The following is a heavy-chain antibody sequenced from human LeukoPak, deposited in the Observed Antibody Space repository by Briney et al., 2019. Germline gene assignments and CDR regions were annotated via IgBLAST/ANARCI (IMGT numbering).Heavy chain of an antibody. D-gene: IGHD1-26*01. CDR2: ISGYNGNT. CDR1: GYTFTIYG. V-gene: IGHV1-18*01. J-gene: IGHJ4*02. Sequence: GASVKVSCKASGYTFTIYGIIWVRQAPGQGLEWMGWISGYNGNTNHAQKFQGRVTMTTDTSTTTAYMELRSLRSDDTAVYYCARDPGSFYDYWGQGTQVTVSS. CDR3: ARDPGSFYDY.